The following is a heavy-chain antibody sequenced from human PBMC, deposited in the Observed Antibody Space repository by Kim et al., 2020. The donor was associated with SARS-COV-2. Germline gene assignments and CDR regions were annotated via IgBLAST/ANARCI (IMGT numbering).Heavy chain of an antibody. CDR2: INSDGSTT. Sequence: GGSLRLSCAASEFTFSNYWMHWVRQAPGKGLVWVSRINSDGSTTNYADSVKGRFAVSRDNAKNTLYLQMHSLRAEDTAVYYCAKQTYRSDGMDVWGQGT. CDR3: AKQTYRSDGMDV. D-gene: IGHD1-26*01. J-gene: IGHJ6*02. CDR1: EFTFSNYW. V-gene: IGHV3-74*01.